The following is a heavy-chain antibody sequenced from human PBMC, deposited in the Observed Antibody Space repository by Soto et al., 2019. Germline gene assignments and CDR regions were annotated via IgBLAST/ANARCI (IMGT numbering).Heavy chain of an antibody. V-gene: IGHV4-30-4*01. CDR3: ARGVGESYFDY. Sequence: SETLSLTCTVSGGSISSGDYYWSWIRQPPGKGLEWIGYIYYSGSTYYNPSLKSRVTISVDTSKNQFSLKLSSVTAADTAVYYCARGVGESYFDYWGQGTLVTVS. CDR1: GGSISSGDYY. D-gene: IGHD2-15*01. J-gene: IGHJ4*02. CDR2: IYYSGST.